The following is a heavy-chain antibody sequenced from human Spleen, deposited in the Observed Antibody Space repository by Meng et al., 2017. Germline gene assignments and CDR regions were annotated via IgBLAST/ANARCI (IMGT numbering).Heavy chain of an antibody. D-gene: IGHD2-8*01. Sequence: SVKVSCKTSGGTFGSYAVSWLRQAPGQGLEWMGGIIPIFGTANYAQKFQGRVTITADESTSTAYMELSSLRSEDTAVYYCASPRDIVLMVYEYAFDFWGQGTMVTVSS. V-gene: IGHV1-69*13. CDR1: GGTFGSYA. J-gene: IGHJ3*01. CDR2: IIPIFGTA. CDR3: ASPRDIVLMVYEYAFDF.